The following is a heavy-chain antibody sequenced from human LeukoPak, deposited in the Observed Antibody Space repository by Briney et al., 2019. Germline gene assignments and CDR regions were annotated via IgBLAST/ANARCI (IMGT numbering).Heavy chain of an antibody. D-gene: IGHD2-2*01. Sequence: PSETLSLTCTVSGGSISSSSYYWGWIRQPPGKGLEWIGYIYHSGSTYYNPSLESRVTISVDRSKNQFSLRLSSVTAADTAVYYCARVPRGEIVVVPAATLAWGQGTLVTVSS. CDR2: IYHSGST. CDR1: GGSISSSSYY. V-gene: IGHV4-30-2*01. CDR3: ARVPRGEIVVVPAATLA. J-gene: IGHJ5*02.